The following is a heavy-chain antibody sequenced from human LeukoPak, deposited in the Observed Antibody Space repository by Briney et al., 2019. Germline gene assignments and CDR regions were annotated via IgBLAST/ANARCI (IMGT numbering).Heavy chain of an antibody. V-gene: IGHV3-30*02. CDR2: IRYDGSNK. D-gene: IGHD3-22*01. CDR3: AKGSRYYDSSGYN. CDR1: GFTFSSYG. Sequence: PGGSLRLSCAASGFTFSSYGMHWVRQAPGKGLEWVAFIRYDGSNKYYADSVKGRFTISRDNSKNTLYLQMNSLRAEDTAVYYCAKGSRYYDSSGYNWGQGTLVTVSS. J-gene: IGHJ4*02.